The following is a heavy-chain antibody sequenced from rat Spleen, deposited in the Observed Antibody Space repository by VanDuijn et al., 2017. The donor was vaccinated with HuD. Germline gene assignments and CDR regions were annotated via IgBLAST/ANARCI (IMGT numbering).Heavy chain of an antibody. V-gene: IGHV5-22*01. CDR2: ISYEGSST. CDR1: GFTFSDYY. J-gene: IGHJ3*01. Sequence: EVQLVESGGGLVQPGRSLKLSCAASGFTFSDYYMAWVRQAPKKGLEWVASISYEGSSTYYGDSVKGRFTISRDNAKSTLYLQMTSLRSEDTATYYCTTENYWFAYWGQGTLVTVSS. CDR3: TTENYWFAY. D-gene: IGHD1-10*01.